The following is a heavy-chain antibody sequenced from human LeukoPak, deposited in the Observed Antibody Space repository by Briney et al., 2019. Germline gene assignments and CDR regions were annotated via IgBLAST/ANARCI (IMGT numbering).Heavy chain of an antibody. CDR1: GGSISSSSYY. J-gene: IGHJ4*02. CDR3: AKTTVAAREAFDY. D-gene: IGHD6-19*01. Sequence: SETLSLTCTVSGGSISSSSYYWGWIRQPPGKGLEWIGSIYCSGSTYYNPSLKSRVTISVDTSKNQFPLKLSSVTAADTAVYYCAKTTVAAREAFDYWGQGTLVTVSS. V-gene: IGHV4-39*01. CDR2: IYCSGST.